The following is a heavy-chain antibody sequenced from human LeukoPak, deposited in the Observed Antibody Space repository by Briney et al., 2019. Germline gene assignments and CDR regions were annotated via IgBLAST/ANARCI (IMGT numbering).Heavy chain of an antibody. V-gene: IGHV4-31*03. CDR3: ARDRSGVTDY. J-gene: IGHJ4*02. CDR2: IYYSGST. CDR1: GGSISSGGYY. D-gene: IGHD2-21*02. Sequence: SETLSLTCTVSGGSISSGGYYWSWIPQHPGKGLEWIGYIYYSGSTYCNPSLKSRVTISVDTSKNQFSLKLSSVTAADTAVYYCARDRSGVTDYWGQGTLVTVSS.